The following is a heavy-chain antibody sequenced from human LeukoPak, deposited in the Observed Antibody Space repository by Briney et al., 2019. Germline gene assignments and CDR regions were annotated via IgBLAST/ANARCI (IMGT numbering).Heavy chain of an antibody. V-gene: IGHV1-8*02. CDR2: MNPNSGNT. J-gene: IGHJ6*02. CDR1: GYTFTGYY. D-gene: IGHD6-13*01. CDR3: ARLSGGSSWYLDYYYGMDV. Sequence: ASVKVSCKASGYTFTGYYMHWVRQAPGQGLEWMGWMNPNSGNTGYAQKFQGRVTMTRNTSISTAYMELSSLRSEDTAVYYCARLSGGSSWYLDYYYGMDVWGQGTTVTVSS.